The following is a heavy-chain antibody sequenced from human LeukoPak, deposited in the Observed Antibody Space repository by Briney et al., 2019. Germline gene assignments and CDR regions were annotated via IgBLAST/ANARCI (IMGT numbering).Heavy chain of an antibody. D-gene: IGHD3-22*01. Sequence: GGSLRLSCAASGFTFSTYGMHWVRQAPGKGLEWVALVWSDGNGKFYADSVKGRFTISRDNSKNTLYVQVNSLRAEDTAVYYCAKHYYDSSGYYFDAFDIWGQGTMVTVSS. J-gene: IGHJ3*02. CDR2: VWSDGNGK. CDR3: AKHYYDSSGYYFDAFDI. V-gene: IGHV3-33*06. CDR1: GFTFSTYG.